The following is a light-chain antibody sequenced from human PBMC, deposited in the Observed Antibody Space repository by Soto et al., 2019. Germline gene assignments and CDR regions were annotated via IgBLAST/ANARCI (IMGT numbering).Light chain of an antibody. CDR1: SGDIGSYNR. Sequence: QSVLTQPASVSGSPGQSITISCTGTSGDIGSYNRVSWYQQHPGKAPKLIIYEVTDRPSGVSNRFSGSKSGNTASLTISGLQAEDEAEYYCQSYDSSLSGSYVFGTGTKLTVL. CDR3: QSYDSSLSGSYV. CDR2: EVT. V-gene: IGLV2-14*01. J-gene: IGLJ1*01.